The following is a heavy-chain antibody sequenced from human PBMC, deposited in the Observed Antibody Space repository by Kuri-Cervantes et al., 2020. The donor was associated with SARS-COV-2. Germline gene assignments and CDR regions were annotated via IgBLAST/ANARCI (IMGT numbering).Heavy chain of an antibody. CDR1: GYTFTGYY. Sequence: ASVKVSCKASGYTFTGYYMHWVRQAPGQGLEWMGWINPNSGGTNYAQKFQGRVTITRDTSISTAYMELNRLRSDDTAVYYCARDRIPGFLEWPIWGQGTLVTVSS. V-gene: IGHV1-2*02. J-gene: IGHJ4*02. CDR2: INPNSGGT. D-gene: IGHD3-3*01. CDR3: ARDRIPGFLEWPI.